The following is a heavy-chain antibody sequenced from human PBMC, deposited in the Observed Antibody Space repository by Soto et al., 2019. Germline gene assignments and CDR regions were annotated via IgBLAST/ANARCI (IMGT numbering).Heavy chain of an antibody. J-gene: IGHJ4*01. CDR1: GYTFTTYY. Sequence: GASVKVSCKTSGYTFTTYYLHWVRQAPGQGLEWMGWIDPNSGVTKYAQKFQGRVTVTRDTSISTTYMELSSLTSDDTAVYYCAKENFKFDSWG. D-gene: IGHD1-7*01. CDR3: AKENFKFDS. V-gene: IGHV1-2*02. CDR2: IDPNSGVT.